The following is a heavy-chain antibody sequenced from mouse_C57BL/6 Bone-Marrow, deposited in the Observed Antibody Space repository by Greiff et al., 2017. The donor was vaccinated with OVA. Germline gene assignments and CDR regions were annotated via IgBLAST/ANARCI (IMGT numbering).Heavy chain of an antibody. Sequence: QVQLQQPGAELVRPGSSVKLSCKASGYTFTSYWMHWVKQRPIQGLEWIGNIDPSDSETHYNQKFKDKATLTLDKSSSTAYMQLSSLTSEDSAVYYCARGDFITTVVYFDYWGQGTTLTVSS. J-gene: IGHJ2*01. V-gene: IGHV1-52*01. CDR1: GYTFTSYW. D-gene: IGHD1-1*01. CDR2: IDPSDSET. CDR3: ARGDFITTVVYFDY.